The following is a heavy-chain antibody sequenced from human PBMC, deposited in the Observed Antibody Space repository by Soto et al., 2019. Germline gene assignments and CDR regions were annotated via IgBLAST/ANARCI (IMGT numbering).Heavy chain of an antibody. CDR1: GLSFDDYA. CDR3: AKLEGAFDI. CDR2: ISWNSGNI. V-gene: IGHV3-9*01. Sequence: EVQLVESGGGLVQPGRSLRLSCAASGLSFDDYAMHWVRQAPGKGLEWVSGISWNSGNIGYADSVKGRFTISRDNAKKSLYLQRNSLRAEDTALYYCAKLEGAFDIWGQGTMVTVSS. J-gene: IGHJ3*02.